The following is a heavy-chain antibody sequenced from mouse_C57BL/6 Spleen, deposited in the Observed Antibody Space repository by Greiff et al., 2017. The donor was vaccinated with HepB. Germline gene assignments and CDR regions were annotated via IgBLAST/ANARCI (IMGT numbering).Heavy chain of an antibody. CDR3: ARYSREDYFDY. D-gene: IGHD2-12*01. V-gene: IGHV1-50*01. J-gene: IGHJ2*01. Sequence: VQLQQPGAELVKPGASVKLSCKASGYTFTSYWMQWVKQRPGQGLEWIGEIDPSDSYTNYNQKFKGKATLTVDTSSSTAYMQLSSLTSEDSAVYYCARYSREDYFDYWGQGTTLTVSS. CDR1: GYTFTSYW. CDR2: IDPSDSYT.